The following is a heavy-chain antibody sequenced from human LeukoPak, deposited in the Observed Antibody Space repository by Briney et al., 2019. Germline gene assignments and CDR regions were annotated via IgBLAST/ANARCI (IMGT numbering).Heavy chain of an antibody. CDR2: IYTSGST. Sequence: SETLSLTCTVSGGSISAYYWSWIRQPAGKGLEWIGQIYTSGSTYYNPSLKSRVTISVDTSKNQLSLKLSSVTAADTAVYYCARVAAGIGFFQHWGQGTLVTVSS. D-gene: IGHD6-13*01. CDR1: GGSISAYY. CDR3: ARVAAGIGFFQH. V-gene: IGHV4-4*07. J-gene: IGHJ1*01.